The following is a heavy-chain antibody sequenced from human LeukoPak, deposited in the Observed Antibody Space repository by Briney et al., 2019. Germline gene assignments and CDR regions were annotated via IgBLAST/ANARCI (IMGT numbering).Heavy chain of an antibody. CDR2: ISYDGSNK. V-gene: IGHV3-30*18. CDR3: AKLEQRGYSYGFDAFDI. D-gene: IGHD5-18*01. CDR1: GSTFSSYG. J-gene: IGHJ3*02. Sequence: PGGTLRLSCAASGSTFSSYGMHWVRQAPGKGLEWVAVISYDGSNKYYADSVKGRFTISRDNSKNTLYLQMNSLRAEDTAVYYCAKLEQRGYSYGFDAFDIWGQGTMVTVSS.